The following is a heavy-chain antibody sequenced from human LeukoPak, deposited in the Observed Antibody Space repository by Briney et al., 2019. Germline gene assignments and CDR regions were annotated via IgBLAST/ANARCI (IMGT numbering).Heavy chain of an antibody. CDR1: GGSISSSSYY. V-gene: IGHV4-39*01. D-gene: IGHD3-3*01. J-gene: IGHJ4*02. Sequence: ASETLSLTCTVSGGSISSSSYYWGWIRQPPGKGLEWIGSIYYSGSTYHNPSLKSRVTISVDTSKNQFSLKLSSVTAADTAVYYCARLGYDFWNGYYDYWGQGTLVTVSS. CDR2: IYYSGST. CDR3: ARLGYDFWNGYYDY.